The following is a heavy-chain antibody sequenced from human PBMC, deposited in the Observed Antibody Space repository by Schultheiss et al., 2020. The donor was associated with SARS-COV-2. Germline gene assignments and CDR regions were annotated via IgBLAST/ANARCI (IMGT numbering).Heavy chain of an antibody. CDR3: ARDRDSIVVVPAALLDY. V-gene: IGHV4-59*12. J-gene: IGHJ4*02. Sequence: SETLSLTCTVSGGSISSYYWSWIRQPPGKGLEWIGYIYYSGSTNYNPSLKSRVTISVDTSKNQFSLKLSSVTAADTAVYYCARDRDSIVVVPAALLDYWGQGTLVTGSS. CDR2: IYYSGST. D-gene: IGHD2-2*01. CDR1: GGSISSYY.